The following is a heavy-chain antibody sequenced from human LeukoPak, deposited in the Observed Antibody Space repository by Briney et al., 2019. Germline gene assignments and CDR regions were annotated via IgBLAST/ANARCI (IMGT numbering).Heavy chain of an antibody. J-gene: IGHJ5*02. D-gene: IGHD1-26*01. Sequence: GGSLRLSCTTSGLTFSNYAMTWVRQAPGKGLEWVSAISGSGGSTYYADSVKGRFTISRDNSKNTLYLQMNSLRAEDTAVYYCARSIVGATPFDPWGQGTLVTVSS. CDR2: ISGSGGST. V-gene: IGHV3-23*01. CDR3: ARSIVGATPFDP. CDR1: GLTFSNYA.